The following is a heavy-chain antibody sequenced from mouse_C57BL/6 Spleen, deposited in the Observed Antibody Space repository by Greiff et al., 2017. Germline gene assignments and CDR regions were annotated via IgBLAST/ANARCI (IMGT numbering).Heavy chain of an antibody. J-gene: IGHJ4*01. Sequence: QVQLQQPGAELVMPGASVKLSCKASGYTFTSYWMHWVKQRPGQGLEWIGEIDPSDSYTNYTQKFKGKSTLTVDKSSSTAYMQISSLTSEDSAVYYCARRVYSNYVGYAMDYWGQGTSVTVSS. CDR2: IDPSDSYT. CDR1: GYTFTSYW. V-gene: IGHV1-69*01. D-gene: IGHD2-5*01. CDR3: ARRVYSNYVGYAMDY.